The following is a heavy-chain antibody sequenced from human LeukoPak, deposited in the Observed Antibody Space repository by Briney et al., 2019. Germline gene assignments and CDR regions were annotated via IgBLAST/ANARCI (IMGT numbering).Heavy chain of an antibody. V-gene: IGHV4-61*02. CDR1: GGSISSGSYY. CDR2: IYYSGST. J-gene: IGHJ4*02. CDR3: ARAPEYGLYYFDY. Sequence: PSQTLSLTCTVSGGSISSGSYYWSWIRQPAGKGLEWIGSIYYSGSTYYNPSLKSRVTISVDTSKNQFSLKLSSVTAADTAVYYCARAPEYGLYYFDYWGQGTLVTVSS. D-gene: IGHD1-14*01.